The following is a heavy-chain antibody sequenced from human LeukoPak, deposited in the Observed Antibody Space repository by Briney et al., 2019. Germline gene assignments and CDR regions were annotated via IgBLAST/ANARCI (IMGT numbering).Heavy chain of an antibody. J-gene: IGHJ2*01. CDR1: GGSISSYY. CDR2: IYYSGST. D-gene: IGHD3-22*01. CDR3: ARGYDGSGYYYRNWYFDL. Sequence: TSSETLSLTCTVSGGSISSYYWSWIRQPPGKGLEWIGYIYYSGSTNYNPSLKSRVTISVETSKNQFSLKLSSVTAADTAVYYCARGYDGSGYYYRNWYFDLWGRGTLVTVSS. V-gene: IGHV4-59*08.